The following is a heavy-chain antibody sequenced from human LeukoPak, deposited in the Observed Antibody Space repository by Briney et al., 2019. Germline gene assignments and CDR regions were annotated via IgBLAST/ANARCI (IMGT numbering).Heavy chain of an antibody. V-gene: IGHV3-48*01. CDR1: GFTFSSYS. CDR3: ASGFGELSFDY. J-gene: IGHJ4*02. D-gene: IGHD3-10*01. CDR2: ISSSSSTI. Sequence: PGGSLRLSCAASGFTFSSYSMNWVRQAPGKGLEWVSYISSSSSTIYYADSVKGRFTISRDNAKNSLYLQMNSLRAEDTAVYYCASGFGELSFDYWGQGTLVTVSS.